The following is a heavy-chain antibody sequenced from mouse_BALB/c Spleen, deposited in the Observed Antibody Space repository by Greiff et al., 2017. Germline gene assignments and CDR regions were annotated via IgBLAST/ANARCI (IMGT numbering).Heavy chain of an antibody. D-gene: IGHD3-2*02. CDR1: GYSFTSYY. Sequence: EVQLQQSGPELMKPGASVKISCKASGYSFTSYYMHWVKQSHGKSLEWIGYIDPFNGGTSYNQKFKGKATLTVDKSSSTAYMHLSSLTSEDSSVYYCARQGYAADYWGQGTTLTVSS. CDR3: ARQGYAADY. V-gene: IGHV1S135*01. J-gene: IGHJ2*01. CDR2: IDPFNGGT.